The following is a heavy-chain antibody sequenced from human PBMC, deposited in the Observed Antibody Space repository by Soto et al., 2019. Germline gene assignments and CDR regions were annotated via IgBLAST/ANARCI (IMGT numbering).Heavy chain of an antibody. D-gene: IGHD3-22*01. Sequence: GGSLRLSCAASGFTFSSYGMHWVRQAPGKGLEWVAVISYDGSNKYYADSVKGRFTISRDNSKNTLYLQMNSLRAEDTAVYYCAPGRYYYDSSGYYEGPWGQGTLVTVSS. V-gene: IGHV3-30*03. J-gene: IGHJ5*02. CDR2: ISYDGSNK. CDR3: APGRYYYDSSGYYEGP. CDR1: GFTFSSYG.